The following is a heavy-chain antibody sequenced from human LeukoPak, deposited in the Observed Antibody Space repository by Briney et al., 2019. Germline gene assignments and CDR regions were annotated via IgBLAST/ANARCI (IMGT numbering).Heavy chain of an antibody. CDR3: ARNSCPSGSCYDNRGYFDY. CDR1: GFSFSSYE. J-gene: IGHJ4*02. Sequence: GGSLRLSCAASGFSFSSYEMNWVRQAPGKGLEWISYISSSGSTTYYADSVKGRFTISRDNAKNSLYLQMNSLRAEDTAVYYCARNSCPSGSCYDNRGYFDYWGQGTLVTVSS. V-gene: IGHV3-48*03. CDR2: ISSSGSTT. D-gene: IGHD2-15*01.